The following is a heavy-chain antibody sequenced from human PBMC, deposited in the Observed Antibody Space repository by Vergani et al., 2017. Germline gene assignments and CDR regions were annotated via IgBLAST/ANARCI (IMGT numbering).Heavy chain of an antibody. D-gene: IGHD5-12*01. V-gene: IGHV3-23*01. CDR1: GFTFNHYA. Sequence: EVQLLESGGDLVQPGGSLRLSCAASGFTFNHYAMNWVRQAPGKGLEWVSGISGSGGSTYYAGPAKGRFTISRDSSKNTLYLQMNSLSAGDTAVYYCAKANPRDSGYDYLYYYHAMIVWGRGTTVTVSS. CDR3: AKANPRDSGYDYLYYYHAMIV. J-gene: IGHJ6*02. CDR2: ISGSGGST.